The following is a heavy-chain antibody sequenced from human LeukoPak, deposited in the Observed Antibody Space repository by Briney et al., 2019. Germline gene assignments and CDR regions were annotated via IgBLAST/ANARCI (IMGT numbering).Heavy chain of an antibody. Sequence: GASVKLSFRVSGYTLTELSMHRVRQAPGKGREWMGGFDPEGGETIYAQKSQGRVAMTEDTSTDTAYMELSSLRSEDTAVYYCATGPQLWRQDGWFDPWGQGTLVTVSS. V-gene: IGHV1-24*01. J-gene: IGHJ5*02. CDR1: GYTLTELS. D-gene: IGHD5-24*01. CDR3: ATGPQLWRQDGWFDP. CDR2: FDPEGGET.